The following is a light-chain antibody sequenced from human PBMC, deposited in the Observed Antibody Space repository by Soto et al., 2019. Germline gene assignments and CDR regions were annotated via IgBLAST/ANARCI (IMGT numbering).Light chain of an antibody. CDR1: QSVSSDS. CDR2: DAS. J-gene: IGKJ1*01. CDR3: QQYGSAPRT. Sequence: EMVLTQSPGTLSLSPGERAILSCRASQSVSSDSLAWYRQKPGQAPRLLVYDASSRATGIPDRFSGSGSGTDFTLNISRLEPEDFAVYYFQQYGSAPRTFGQGTKVEIK. V-gene: IGKV3-20*01.